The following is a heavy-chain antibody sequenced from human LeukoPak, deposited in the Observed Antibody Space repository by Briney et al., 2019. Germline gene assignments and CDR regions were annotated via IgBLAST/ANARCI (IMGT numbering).Heavy chain of an antibody. CDR3: AKGQEYAGFPTDFDY. J-gene: IGHJ4*02. CDR1: GFTFSSYA. Sequence: GGSLRLSCAASGFTFSSYAMSWVRQAPGKGLEWVSAISGSGGSTYYADSVKGRFTISRDNSKNTLYLEMNSLRAEDTAVYYCAKGQEYAGFPTDFDYWGQGTLVTVSS. CDR2: ISGSGGST. V-gene: IGHV3-23*01. D-gene: IGHD2/OR15-2a*01.